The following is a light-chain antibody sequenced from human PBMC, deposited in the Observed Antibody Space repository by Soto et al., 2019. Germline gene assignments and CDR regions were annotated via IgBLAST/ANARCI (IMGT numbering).Light chain of an antibody. J-gene: IGLJ1*01. Sequence: QSALTQPASVSGSPGQSITISCTGSSSDVGGSKYVSWYQQHPGKAPRLLIYEVRYRPSGVSNRFSASKSGNTASLTVSGLQAEDEADYYCSSKSSSGTLYVFGTGTKVTVL. CDR2: EVR. CDR1: SSDVGGSKY. V-gene: IGLV2-14*01. CDR3: SSKSSSGTLYV.